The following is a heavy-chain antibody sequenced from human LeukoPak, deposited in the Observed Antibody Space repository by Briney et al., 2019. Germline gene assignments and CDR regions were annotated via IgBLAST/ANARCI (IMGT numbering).Heavy chain of an antibody. V-gene: IGHV4-31*03. CDR3: AISDGYCTTTTCYNPFDY. J-gene: IGHJ4*01. CDR1: GGSISSGGYY. CDR2: IYYSGST. D-gene: IGHD2-2*02. Sequence: PSQTLSLTCTVSGGSISSGGYYWSWIRQHPGKGLEWIGYIYYSGSTYYNPSLKSRVSISVDTSKNQFSLRLSSVTAADTAVYYCAISDGYCTTTTCYNPFDYWGQEPWSPSPQ.